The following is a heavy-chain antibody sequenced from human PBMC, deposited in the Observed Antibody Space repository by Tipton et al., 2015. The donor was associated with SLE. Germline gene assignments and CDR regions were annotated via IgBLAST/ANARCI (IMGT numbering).Heavy chain of an antibody. V-gene: IGHV4-34*01. CDR2: INHSGST. Sequence: LRLSCAVYGGSFSGYYWSWIRQPPGKGLEWIGEINHSGSTNYNPSLKSRVTISVDTSKNQFSLKLGSVTAADTAVYYCASQYCGGDGYSDDAFDIWGQGTMVTVSS. CDR3: ASQYCGGDGYSDDAFDI. D-gene: IGHD2-21*01. J-gene: IGHJ3*02. CDR1: GGSFSGYY.